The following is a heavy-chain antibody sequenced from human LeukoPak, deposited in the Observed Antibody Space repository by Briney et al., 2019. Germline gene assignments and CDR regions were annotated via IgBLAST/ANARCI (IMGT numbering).Heavy chain of an antibody. Sequence: PGGSLRLSCTASGFTVSSNYMSWVRQAPGKGLEWVSVIYDGDNTYYADSVRGRFTISRDNSKNTLSVQMNSLRAEDTAVYYCAKQRSEVVVAATNYWGQGTLVTVSS. CDR1: GFTVSSNY. CDR2: IYDGDNT. CDR3: AKQRSEVVVAATNY. J-gene: IGHJ4*02. V-gene: IGHV3-53*01. D-gene: IGHD2-15*01.